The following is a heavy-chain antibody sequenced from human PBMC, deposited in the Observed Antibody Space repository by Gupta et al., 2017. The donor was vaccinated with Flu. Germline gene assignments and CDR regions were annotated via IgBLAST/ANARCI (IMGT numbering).Heavy chain of an antibody. CDR2: VYYSGTT. D-gene: IGHD1-26*01. CDR1: GGSISNYY. Sequence: QVQLQESCPGLVKPSETLSLTCRVSGGSISNYYWSWLRQPPGKGLEWIGFVYYSGTTNYNPALKSRVTMSRDTSQNQVPLQLTYGSAEDTAVYYCARGETYYKNWFATWSQGTLVTVS. J-gene: IGHJ5*01. CDR3: ARGETYYKNWFAT. V-gene: IGHV4-59*01.